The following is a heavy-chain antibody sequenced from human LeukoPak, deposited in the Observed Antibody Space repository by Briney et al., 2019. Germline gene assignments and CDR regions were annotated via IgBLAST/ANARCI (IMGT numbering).Heavy chain of an antibody. D-gene: IGHD3-10*01. CDR1: GFTFSSSA. V-gene: IGHV3-23*01. CDR3: AKRGKYYFDF. CDR2: IAGTSGST. Sequence: PGGSLRLSCAASGFTFSSSAMSWVRQAPGTGLEWVSSIAGTSGSTYYADSVKGRFTISRDNSKSTLFLQLNSLRAEDTAVYYCAKRGKYYFDFWGQGTLVPVSS. J-gene: IGHJ4*02.